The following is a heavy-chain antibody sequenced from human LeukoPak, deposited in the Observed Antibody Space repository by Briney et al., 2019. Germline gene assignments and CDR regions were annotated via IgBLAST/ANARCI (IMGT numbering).Heavy chain of an antibody. CDR1: GFTFSSNW. V-gene: IGHV3-74*01. J-gene: IGHJ4*02. D-gene: IGHD6-19*01. Sequence: GGSLRLSCAASGFTFSSNWMHWVRQAPGKGLVWVSRINEDGSTTNYADSVKGRSTIFRDNAKNTLYLQMNSLRAEDTAVYYCARDKYSSGWYVGAAVFDYWGQGTLVTVSS. CDR2: INEDGSTT. CDR3: ARDKYSSGWYVGAAVFDY.